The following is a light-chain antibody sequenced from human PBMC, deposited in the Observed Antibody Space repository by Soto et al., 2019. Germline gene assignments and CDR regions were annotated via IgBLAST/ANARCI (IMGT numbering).Light chain of an antibody. CDR2: DAT. Sequence: DIQMTQSPSTLSASVGDIVTITCRASQSITGWLAWYQQKPGTAPKLLIYDATSLESGVPSRFSGSASGTEFTLTISRLQADDFATYSCQQYKSYPFSFGPGTKVNV. J-gene: IGKJ3*01. V-gene: IGKV1-5*01. CDR1: QSITGW. CDR3: QQYKSYPFS.